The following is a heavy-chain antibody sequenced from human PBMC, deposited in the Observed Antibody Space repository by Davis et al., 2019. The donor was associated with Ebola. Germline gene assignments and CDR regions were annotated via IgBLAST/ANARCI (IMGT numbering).Heavy chain of an antibody. CDR3: ARLGTSADYYAMDV. Sequence: ASVKVSCKASGYIFTNHAMYWVRQVPGQRLEWMGWISTGNGNARYSQKFQGRVTITRDTSATTAYMELSSLRSEDTAVYYCARLGTSADYYAMDVWGQGTTVTVSS. CDR1: GYIFTNHA. J-gene: IGHJ6*02. CDR2: ISTGNGNA. V-gene: IGHV1-3*04.